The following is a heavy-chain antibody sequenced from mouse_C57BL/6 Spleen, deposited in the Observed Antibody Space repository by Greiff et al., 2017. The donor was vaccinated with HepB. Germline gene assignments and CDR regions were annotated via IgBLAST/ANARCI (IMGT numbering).Heavy chain of an antibody. V-gene: IGHV1-53*01. D-gene: IGHD1-1*01. CDR3: ARSYGSSYYAMDY. Sequence: QVQLKQPGTELVKPGASVKLSCKASGYTFTSYWMHWVKQRPGQGLEWIGNINPSNGGTNYNEKFKSKATLTVDKSSSTAYMQLSSLASEDSAVYYCARSYGSSYYAMDYWGQGTSVTVSS. CDR1: GYTFTSYW. CDR2: INPSNGGT. J-gene: IGHJ4*01.